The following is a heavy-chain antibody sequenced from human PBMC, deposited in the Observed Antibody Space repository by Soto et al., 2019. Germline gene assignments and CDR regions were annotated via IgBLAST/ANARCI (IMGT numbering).Heavy chain of an antibody. CDR2: IFPGDSDT. CDR1: GYTFSNSW. CDR3: ARHPSYLFDDSSYYYRSAF. D-gene: IGHD3-22*01. J-gene: IGHJ4*02. V-gene: IGHV5-51*01. Sequence: GESLKISCKASGYTFSNSWIAWVRQTPGKGLEWMGIIFPGDSDTRYNPSFQGQVTISVDNSNTTAYLRWDSLKVSDTATYFCARHPSYLFDDSSYYYRSAFRGPGTLVTVSS.